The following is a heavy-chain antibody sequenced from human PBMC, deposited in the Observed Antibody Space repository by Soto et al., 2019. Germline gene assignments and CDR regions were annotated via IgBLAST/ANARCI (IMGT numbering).Heavy chain of an antibody. CDR3: ARASRSMIHLSNY. J-gene: IGHJ4*02. V-gene: IGHV4-34*01. CDR1: GGSFSGYY. CDR2: INHSGST. D-gene: IGHD3-16*01. Sequence: SETLSLTCAVYGGSFSGYYWSWIRQPPGKGLEWIGEINHSGSTNYNPSLKSRVTISVDNAKNSLYLQMNSLRAEDTAVYYCARASRSMIHLSNYWGQGTLVTVSS.